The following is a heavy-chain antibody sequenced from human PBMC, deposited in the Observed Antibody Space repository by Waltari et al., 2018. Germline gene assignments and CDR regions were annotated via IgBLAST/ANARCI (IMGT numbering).Heavy chain of an antibody. J-gene: IGHJ4*02. D-gene: IGHD2-2*03. V-gene: IGHV3-48*01. CDR3: ATEPAPGAWINY. CDR2: CSVRVAAI. CDR1: GFTFGVFS. Sequence: EVQLVESGGGFVKPGGSLRLSGLGSGFTFGVFSMHWVRQAQGKGLEWVAECSVRVAAICDGEYVKRRFTIYRDNAKKSLFLQITILGFEDTAVYYCATEPAPGAWINYWGQGILVTVSS.